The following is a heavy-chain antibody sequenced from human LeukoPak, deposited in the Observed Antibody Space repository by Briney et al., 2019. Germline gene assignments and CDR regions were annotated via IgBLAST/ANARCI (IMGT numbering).Heavy chain of an antibody. Sequence: ASVKVSCEASGYTFTNYGINWVRQAPGQGLEWMGWISAYNDNTNYAQKLQGRVTMTTDTSTSTAYIELRSLRSDDTAVYYCARGCSSATCYHGVGWFDPWGQGTLVTVSS. J-gene: IGHJ5*02. CDR3: ARGCSSATCYHGVGWFDP. D-gene: IGHD2-2*01. CDR1: GYTFTNYG. V-gene: IGHV1-18*01. CDR2: ISAYNDNT.